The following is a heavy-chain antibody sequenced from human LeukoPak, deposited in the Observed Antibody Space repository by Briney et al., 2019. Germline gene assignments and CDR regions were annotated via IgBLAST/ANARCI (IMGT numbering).Heavy chain of an antibody. V-gene: IGHV4-61*01. D-gene: IGHD3-22*01. Sequence: PSETLSLTCTVSGGSVSSGSYYWSWIRQPPGKGLEWIGHNSGTTHYNPSLKSRDTISVDTSKNQFSLKLISVTAADTAVYYCARERAYYYESSGYREIYNWFHPWGQGTVVTVSS. J-gene: IGHJ5*02. CDR2: NSGTT. CDR3: ARERAYYYESSGYREIYNWFHP. CDR1: GGSVSSGSYY.